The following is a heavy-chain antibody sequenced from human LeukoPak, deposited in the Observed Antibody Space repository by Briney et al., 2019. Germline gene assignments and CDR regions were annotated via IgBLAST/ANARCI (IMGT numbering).Heavy chain of an antibody. CDR1: GGSISSYY. CDR2: IYYSGST. Sequence: SETLSLTCTVSGGSISSYYWSWIRQPPGKGLEWIGYIYYSGSTNYNPSLKSRVTISVDTSKNQFSLKLSSVTAADTAVYYCARGEVGYCGGDCYQNYYYYMDVWGKGTTVTVSS. V-gene: IGHV4-59*01. CDR3: ARGEVGYCGGDCYQNYYYYMDV. J-gene: IGHJ6*03. D-gene: IGHD2-21*02.